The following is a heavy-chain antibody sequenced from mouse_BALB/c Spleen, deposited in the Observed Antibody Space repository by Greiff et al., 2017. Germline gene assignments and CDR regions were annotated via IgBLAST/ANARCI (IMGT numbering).Heavy chain of an antibody. J-gene: IGHJ2*01. V-gene: IGHV1-80*01. CDR3: ARERDFLLDY. Sequence: QVQLKESGAELVRPGSSVKISCKASGYAFSSYWMNWVKQRPGQGLEWIGQIYPGDGDTNYNGKFKGKATLTADKSSSTAYMQLSSLTSEDSAVYFCARERDFLLDYWGQGTTLTVSS. D-gene: IGHD1-1*01. CDR1: GYAFSSYW. CDR2: IYPGDGDT.